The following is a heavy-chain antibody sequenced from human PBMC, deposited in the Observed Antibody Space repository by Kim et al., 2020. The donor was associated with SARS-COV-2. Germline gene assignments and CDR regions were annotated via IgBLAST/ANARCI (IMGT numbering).Heavy chain of an antibody. CDR1: GGSISSGDYY. CDR3: ARGWELAPPAMWVAFDI. V-gene: IGHV4-30-4*01. D-gene: IGHD1-26*01. J-gene: IGHJ3*02. CDR2: IYYSGST. Sequence: SETLSLTCTVSGGSISSGDYYWSWIRQPPGKGLEWIGYIYYSGSTYYNPSLKSRVTISVDTSKNQFSLKLSSVTAADTAVYYCARGWELAPPAMWVAFDIWGQGTMVTVSS.